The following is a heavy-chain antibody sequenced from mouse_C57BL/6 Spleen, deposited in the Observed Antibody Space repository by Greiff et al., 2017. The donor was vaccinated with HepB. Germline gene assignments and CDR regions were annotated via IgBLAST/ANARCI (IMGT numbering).Heavy chain of an antibody. CDR1: GYSITSGYY. CDR3: ARGLVFAY. V-gene: IGHV3-6*01. Sequence: ESGPGLVKPSQSLSLTCSVTGYSITSGYYWNWIRQFPGNKLEWMGYISYDGSNNYNPSLKNRISITRDTSKNQFFLKLNSVTTEDTATYYCARGLVFAYWGQGTLVTVSA. CDR2: ISYDGSN. D-gene: IGHD4-1*01. J-gene: IGHJ3*01.